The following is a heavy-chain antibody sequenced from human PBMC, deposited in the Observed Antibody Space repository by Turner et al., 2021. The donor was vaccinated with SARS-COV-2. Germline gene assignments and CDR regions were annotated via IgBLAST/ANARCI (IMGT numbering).Heavy chain of an antibody. J-gene: IGHJ5*02. CDR2: INWSAHT. V-gene: IGHV4-39*01. CDR1: GASFSSSRNY. D-gene: IGHD1-20*01. Sequence: QLQLQESGPGLVRASETLSLTCTVSGASFSSSRNYWGWIRQPPGKGLEGIGSINWSAHTYHKQASQSRVTVSVYTAKYPISLKLSTVTAADTSKYYCAIHDHRITETIGVPRKRFDPWGQGTLVTVSS. CDR3: AIHDHRITETIGVPRKRFDP.